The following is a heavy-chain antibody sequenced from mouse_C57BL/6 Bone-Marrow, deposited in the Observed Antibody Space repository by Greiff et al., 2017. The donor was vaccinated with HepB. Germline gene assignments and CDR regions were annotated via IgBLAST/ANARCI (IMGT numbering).Heavy chain of an antibody. V-gene: IGHV6-3*01. Sequence: EVQVVESGGGLVQPGGSMKLSCVASGFTFSNYWMNWVRQSPEKGLEWVAQIRLKSDNYATHYAESVKGRFTISRDDSKSSVYLQMNNLRAEDTGIYYCTALTGSADYWYFDVWGTGTTVTVSS. CDR1: GFTFSNYW. D-gene: IGHD4-1*01. J-gene: IGHJ1*03. CDR3: TALTGSADYWYFDV. CDR2: IRLKSDNYAT.